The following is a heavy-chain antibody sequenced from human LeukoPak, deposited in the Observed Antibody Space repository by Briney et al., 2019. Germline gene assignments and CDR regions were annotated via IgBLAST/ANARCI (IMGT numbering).Heavy chain of an antibody. Sequence: PSETLSLTCTVSGGSISSRTYFWGWIRQPQGKGLEWIGSIYYSGNTYYNPSLKGRVTISVDLSKNQFSLKLSSLTAADTALYYCARLAQSSSGWYTSIDYWGQGTLVTVSS. CDR1: GGSISSRTYF. J-gene: IGHJ4*02. CDR2: IYYSGNT. CDR3: ARLAQSSSGWYTSIDY. V-gene: IGHV4-39*01. D-gene: IGHD6-19*01.